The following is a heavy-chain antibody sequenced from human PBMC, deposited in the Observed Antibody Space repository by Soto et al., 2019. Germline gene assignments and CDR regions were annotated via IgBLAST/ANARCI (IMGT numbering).Heavy chain of an antibody. J-gene: IGHJ4*02. CDR3: ARYYYDSSGYYYYFDY. Sequence: GGSLRLSCAASGFTFSDYYMSWIRQAPGKGLEWVSYISSSSSYTNYADSVKGRFTISRDNAKNSLYLQMNSLRAEDTAVYYCARYYYDSSGYYYYFDYWGQGTLVTVSS. V-gene: IGHV3-11*06. D-gene: IGHD3-22*01. CDR1: GFTFSDYY. CDR2: ISSSSSYT.